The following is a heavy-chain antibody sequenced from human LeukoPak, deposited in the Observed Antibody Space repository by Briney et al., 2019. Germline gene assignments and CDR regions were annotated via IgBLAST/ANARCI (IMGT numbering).Heavy chain of an antibody. Sequence: SETLSLTCTVSGGSIISYYWSWIRQPPGKGLEWIGFIYSSGSTNYNPSLRGRLTISVDTSKNQFSLRLSSVTAADTAVYYCARHFKHVRSGTQHWFDPWGQGTLVTVSS. CDR1: GGSIISYY. CDR3: ARHFKHVRSGTQHWFDP. V-gene: IGHV4-4*09. J-gene: IGHJ5*02. D-gene: IGHD1-14*01. CDR2: IYSSGST.